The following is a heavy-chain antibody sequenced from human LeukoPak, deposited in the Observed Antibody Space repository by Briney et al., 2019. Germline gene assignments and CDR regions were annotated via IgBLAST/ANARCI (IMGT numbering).Heavy chain of an antibody. D-gene: IGHD2-21*02. Sequence: GGSLRLSCAASGFTFSSYAMHWVRQAPGKGLEWVAVISYDGSNKYYADSVKGRFTISRDNSKNTLYLQMNSLRAEDTAVYYCARVIYGGNSHYFDYWGQGTLVTVSS. J-gene: IGHJ4*02. CDR2: ISYDGSNK. V-gene: IGHV3-30-3*01. CDR3: ARVIYGGNSHYFDY. CDR1: GFTFSSYA.